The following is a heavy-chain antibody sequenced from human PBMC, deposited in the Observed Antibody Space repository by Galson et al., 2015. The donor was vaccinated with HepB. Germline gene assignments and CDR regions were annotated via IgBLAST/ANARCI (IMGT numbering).Heavy chain of an antibody. CDR3: ARDLAAETTDAFDI. V-gene: IGHV1-18*01. CDR2: ISGYNGRA. CDR1: GYSFNNYA. D-gene: IGHD6-13*01. J-gene: IGHJ3*02. Sequence: SVKVSCKASGYSFNNYAITWVRQVPGQGLQWMGWISGYNGRAMYAQEFQDRVTLTIDTSTTTASMEVNRLTSDDTAMYYCARDLAAETTDAFDIWGQGTMVTV.